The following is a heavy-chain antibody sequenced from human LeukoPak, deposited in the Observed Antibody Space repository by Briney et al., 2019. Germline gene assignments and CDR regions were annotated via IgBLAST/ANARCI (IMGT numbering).Heavy chain of an antibody. V-gene: IGHV4-61*01. D-gene: IGHD5-18*01. CDR3: ARGAAGYSYG. CDR2: IYYSGNT. Sequence: SETLYLTCTVSSGSIGSSNYYWSWIRQPPGKGLEWIGHIYYSGNTNYNPSLKSRVTISIDTSKNQFSLRLSSVTAADTAVYYCARGAAGYSYGWGQGTLVTVSS. CDR1: SGSIGSSNYY. J-gene: IGHJ4*02.